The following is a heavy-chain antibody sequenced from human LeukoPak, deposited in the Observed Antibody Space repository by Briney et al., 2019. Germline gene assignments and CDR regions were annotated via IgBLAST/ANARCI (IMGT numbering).Heavy chain of an antibody. CDR3: ARGTAAAGRDNWFDP. J-gene: IGHJ5*02. CDR2: ISAYNGNT. D-gene: IGHD6-13*01. CDR1: GYTVTSYG. V-gene: IGHV1-18*01. Sequence: ASVKVSCKASGYTVTSYGISWVRQAPGQGLEWMGWISAYNGNTNYAQKLQGRVTMTTDTSTSTAYMELRSLRSDDTAVYYCARGTAAAGRDNWFDPWGQGTLVTVSS.